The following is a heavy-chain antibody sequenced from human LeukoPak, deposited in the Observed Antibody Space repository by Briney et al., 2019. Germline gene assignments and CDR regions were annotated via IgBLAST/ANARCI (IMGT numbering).Heavy chain of an antibody. V-gene: IGHV3-48*03. D-gene: IGHD3-22*01. CDR3: ARGPPNYYDSSGYFYL. Sequence: GGSLRLSCAASGFTFNNFEMNWVRQAPGKGLVWVSYISSSRNTIYYADSVKGRFTISRDNAKNSLYLQMNSLRAEDTALHFCARGPPNYYDSSGYFYLWGQGTLVTVSS. CDR1: GFTFNNFE. CDR2: ISSSRNTI. J-gene: IGHJ4*02.